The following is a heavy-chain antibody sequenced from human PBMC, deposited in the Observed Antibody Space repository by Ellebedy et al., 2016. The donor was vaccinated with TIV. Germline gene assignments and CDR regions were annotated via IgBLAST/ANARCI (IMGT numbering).Heavy chain of an antibody. CDR1: GYSISSGYY. J-gene: IGHJ4*02. D-gene: IGHD2-8*01. CDR2: IYYSGTT. CDR3: AKYYCPNGVCYHFDY. Sequence: SETLSLTCTVSGYSISSGYYWGWIRQPPGKGLEWIGYIYYSGTTYYNPSLRSRVTISVDTSKNQFSLKLSSVTAADTAVYFCAKYYCPNGVCYHFDYWGRGTLVTVSS. V-gene: IGHV4-38-2*02.